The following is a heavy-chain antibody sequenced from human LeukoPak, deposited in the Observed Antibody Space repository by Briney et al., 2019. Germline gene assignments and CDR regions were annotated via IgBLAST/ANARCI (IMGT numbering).Heavy chain of an antibody. CDR2: INHSGST. CDR3: ARNRYCSGGSCLPTSYYYYYMDV. V-gene: IGHV4-39*07. J-gene: IGHJ6*03. CDR1: GGSISTSNYY. D-gene: IGHD2-15*01. Sequence: SETLSLTCTVSGGSISTSNYYWSWIRQPPGKGLEWIGEINHSGSTNYNPSLKSRVTISVDTSKNQFSLKLSSVTAADTAVYYCARNRYCSGGSCLPTSYYYYYMDVWGKGTTVTVSS.